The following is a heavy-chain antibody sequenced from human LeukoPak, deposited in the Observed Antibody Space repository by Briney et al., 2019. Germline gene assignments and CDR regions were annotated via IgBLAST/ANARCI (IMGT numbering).Heavy chain of an antibody. V-gene: IGHV1-2*02. J-gene: IGHJ3*01. CDR1: GYTFTGYY. CDR3: ARFLPLGLNYYDSSFGV. Sequence: ASVKVSCKASGYTFTGYYMHWVRQAPGQGLEWMGWINPNSGGTNYAQKFQGRVTMTRDTSISTAYMELSRLRSDDTAVYYCARFLPLGLNYYDSSFGVWGQGTMVTVSS. D-gene: IGHD3-22*01. CDR2: INPNSGGT.